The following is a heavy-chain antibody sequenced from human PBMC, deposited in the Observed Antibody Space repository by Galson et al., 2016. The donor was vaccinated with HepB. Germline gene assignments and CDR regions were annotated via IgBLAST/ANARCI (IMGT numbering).Heavy chain of an antibody. CDR3: ARDLPGDLGAFDI. V-gene: IGHV4-61*01. CDR2: THYSGYT. Sequence: SETLSLTCTVSGGSVTSGNNYWSWIRQPPGAGLEWIGYTHYSGYTNYDPSLKSRVTMSVDTSKNQFSLKLRSVTAADTAVYFCARDLPGDLGAFDIWGQGTLVTVSS. D-gene: IGHD3-16*01. CDR1: GGSVTSGNNY. J-gene: IGHJ3*02.